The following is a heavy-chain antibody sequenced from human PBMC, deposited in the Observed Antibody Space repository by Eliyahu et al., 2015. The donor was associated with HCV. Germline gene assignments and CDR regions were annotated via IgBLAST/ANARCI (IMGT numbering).Heavy chain of an antibody. CDR2: ISSSGSTI. CDR1: GFTFSSYE. V-gene: IGHV3-48*03. Sequence: EVQLVESGGGLVQPGGSLXLSCAASGFTFSSYEMNWVRQAPGKGLEWVSYISSSGSTIYYADSVKGRFTISRDNAKNSLYLQMNSLRAEDTAVYYCACFYSGYDSWFDPWGQGTLVTVSS. J-gene: IGHJ5*02. D-gene: IGHD5-12*01. CDR3: ACFYSGYDSWFDP.